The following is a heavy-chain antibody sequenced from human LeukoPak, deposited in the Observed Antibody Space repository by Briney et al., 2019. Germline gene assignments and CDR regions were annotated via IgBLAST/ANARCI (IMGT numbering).Heavy chain of an antibody. V-gene: IGHV4-31*03. CDR3: ARDVGPRQGYNWFDP. J-gene: IGHJ5*02. Sequence: PSKTLSLTCTVSGGSISSGGYYWSWIRQHPGKGLEWIGYIYYSGSTYYNPSLKSRVTISVDTSKNQFSLKLSSVTAADTAVYYCARDVGPRQGYNWFDPWGQGTLVTVSS. CDR1: GGSISSGGYY. D-gene: IGHD6-6*01. CDR2: IYYSGST.